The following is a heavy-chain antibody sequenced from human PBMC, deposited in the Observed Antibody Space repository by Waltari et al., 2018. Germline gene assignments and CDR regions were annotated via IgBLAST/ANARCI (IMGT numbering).Heavy chain of an antibody. CDR1: GGSISSSSYY. V-gene: IGHV4-39*07. D-gene: IGHD2-2*01. J-gene: IGHJ3*02. CDR3: ASNPNIVVVPAASSTFDI. CDR2: IYYSGST. Sequence: QLQLQESGPGLVKPSVTLSLTCTVSGGSISSSSYYWGWIRQPPGKGLEWIGSIYYSGSTYYNPSLKSRVTISVDTSKNQCSLKLSSVTAADTAVYYCASNPNIVVVPAASSTFDIWGQGTMVTVSS.